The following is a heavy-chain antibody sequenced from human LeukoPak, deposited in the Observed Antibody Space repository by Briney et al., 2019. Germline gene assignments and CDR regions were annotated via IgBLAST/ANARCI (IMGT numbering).Heavy chain of an antibody. Sequence: SGTPFLTCTVSGGSISSDYWTLFREPPPKGPEWIGYIYYNGATSYNPSLKSRVTMSVDTSKKHFSLKMTSVTAADTAVYYCARYGGSGWVIDNWGQGTLVTVSS. CDR1: GGSISSDY. D-gene: IGHD6-19*01. V-gene: IGHV4-59*08. J-gene: IGHJ4*02. CDR2: IYYNGAT. CDR3: ARYGGSGWVIDN.